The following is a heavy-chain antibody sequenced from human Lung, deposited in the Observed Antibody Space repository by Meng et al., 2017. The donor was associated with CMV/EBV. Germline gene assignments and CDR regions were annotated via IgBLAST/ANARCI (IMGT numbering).Heavy chain of an antibody. J-gene: IGHJ4*02. Sequence: GGSLRLSCVASGFNVSSNFISWVRQAPGKGLEWVSIIYSGGSTFYADSVRGRFTISRDISKNTVFLQMNSLRAEDTAMYYCARFDHWGQGTLVTGSS. V-gene: IGHV3-53*01. CDR2: IYSGGST. CDR1: GFNVSSNF. CDR3: ARFDH.